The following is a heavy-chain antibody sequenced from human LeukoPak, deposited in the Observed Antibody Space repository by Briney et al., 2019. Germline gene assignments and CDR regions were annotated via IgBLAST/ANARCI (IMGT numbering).Heavy chain of an antibody. CDR3: ARDRRAASAPDY. Sequence: HPGGSLRLSCAASGFNFSSHWMSWVRQAPGKWLEWVANIKKDGGDIFYADSVKGRFTIFRDNAKNAMYLQMSSLRGEDTALYYCARDRRAASAPDYWGQGTLVTVSS. V-gene: IGHV3-7*01. CDR2: IKKDGGDI. J-gene: IGHJ4*02. D-gene: IGHD6-13*01. CDR1: GFNFSSHW.